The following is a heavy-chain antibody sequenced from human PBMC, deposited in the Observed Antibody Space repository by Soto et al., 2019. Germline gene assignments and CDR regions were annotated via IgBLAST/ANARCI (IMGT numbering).Heavy chain of an antibody. D-gene: IGHD4-17*01. CDR2: INPNSGGT. Sequence: ASVNVSCKSSGYTFTGYYIHWGRQAPGQGLEWMGWINPNSGGTNYAQKFQGRVTMTRDTSISTAYMELSRLRSDDTAVYYCARGLNYGDYVNFDYWGQGTQVTVSS. CDR3: ARGLNYGDYVNFDY. CDR1: GYTFTGYY. J-gene: IGHJ4*02. V-gene: IGHV1-2*02.